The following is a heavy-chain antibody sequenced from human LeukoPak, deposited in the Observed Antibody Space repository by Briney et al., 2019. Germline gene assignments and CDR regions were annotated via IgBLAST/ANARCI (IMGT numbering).Heavy chain of an antibody. CDR2: IQYSGTT. V-gene: IGHV4-59*01. CDR3: ARDRAAGTLDF. CDR1: SGSITGYY. J-gene: IGHJ4*02. D-gene: IGHD6-13*01. Sequence: PSETLSLTCTVSSGSITGYYWAWLRQPPGKGPEWIGYIQYSGTTEYNPSLASRASISVDTAKDQFSLNLRSVTAADTAVYYCARDRAAGTLDFWGQGTLVTVSS.